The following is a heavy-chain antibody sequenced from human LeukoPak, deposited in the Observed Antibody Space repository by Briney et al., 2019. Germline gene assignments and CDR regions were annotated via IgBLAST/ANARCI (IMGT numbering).Heavy chain of an antibody. CDR2: IYYSGAT. D-gene: IGHD5-24*01. CDR3: AKQRRDGYNYFDY. V-gene: IGHV4-39*01. CDR1: GDSIGSSNYY. J-gene: IGHJ4*02. Sequence: SETLSLTCTVSGDSIGSSNYYWGWIRQPPGKGLEWIGSIYYSGATYYNPYLESRLAISVDTSKNQFSLKLSSVTAADTAVYYCAKQRRDGYNYFDYWGQGTLVTVSS.